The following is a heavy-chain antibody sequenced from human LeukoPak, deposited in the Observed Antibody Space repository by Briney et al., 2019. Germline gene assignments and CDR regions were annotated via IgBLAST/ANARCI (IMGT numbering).Heavy chain of an antibody. CDR3: AKDTMGTSWYYFDY. V-gene: IGHV3-9*01. CDR2: ISWNSGSI. D-gene: IGHD7-27*01. J-gene: IGHJ4*02. Sequence: GGSLRLSCAASGFTFDDYAMHWVRQAPGKGLEWVSGISWNSGSIGYADSVKGRFTISRDNAKSSLYLQMNSLRAEDTALYYCAKDTMGTSWYYFDYWGQGTLVTVSS. CDR1: GFTFDDYA.